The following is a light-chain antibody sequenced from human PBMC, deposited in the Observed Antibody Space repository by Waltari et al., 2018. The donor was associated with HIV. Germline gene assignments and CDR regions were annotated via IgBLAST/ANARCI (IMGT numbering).Light chain of an antibody. J-gene: IGKJ1*01. CDR3: RQYKNWPPLT. V-gene: IGKV3-15*01. Sequence: ETVMTQSPGTLSASPGETVTLSCTASQSIDDKLAWYQQKPGQSPRLLIYAASTGATIGPARFSGSRSGTQFTLPIINLQSEDSAVYYCRQYKNWPPLTFGQGTKVEIK. CDR1: QSIDDK. CDR2: AAS.